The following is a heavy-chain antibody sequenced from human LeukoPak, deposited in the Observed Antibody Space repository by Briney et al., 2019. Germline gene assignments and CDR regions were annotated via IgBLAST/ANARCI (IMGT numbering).Heavy chain of an antibody. V-gene: IGHV4-30-2*01. Sequence: PSETLSLTCAVSGGSISSGGYSWSWIRQPPGKGLEWIGYIYHSGSTYYNPSLKSRVTISVDRSKNQFSLKLSSVTAADTAVYYCATRDYENWFDPWGQGTLVTVSS. D-gene: IGHD4-17*01. CDR1: GGSISSGGYS. CDR3: ATRDYENWFDP. J-gene: IGHJ5*02. CDR2: IYHSGST.